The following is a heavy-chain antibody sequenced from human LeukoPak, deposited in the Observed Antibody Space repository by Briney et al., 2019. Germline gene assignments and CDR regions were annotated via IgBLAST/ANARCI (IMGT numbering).Heavy chain of an antibody. CDR1: GGSISSSNW. J-gene: IGHJ4*02. CDR3: AGRDDYYGSGSFDY. Sequence: SGTLSLTCAVSGGSISSSNWWSWVRQTSGKGLEWIGEIYHSGSTNYNPSLKSRVTISVDKSKNQFSLKLSSVTAADTAVYYCAGRDDYYGSGSFDYWGQGTLVTVSS. V-gene: IGHV4-4*02. D-gene: IGHD3-10*01. CDR2: IYHSGST.